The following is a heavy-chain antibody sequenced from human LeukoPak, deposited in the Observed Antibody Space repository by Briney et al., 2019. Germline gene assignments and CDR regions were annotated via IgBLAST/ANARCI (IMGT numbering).Heavy chain of an antibody. CDR2: ISSNGGST. D-gene: IGHD2-2*01. J-gene: IGHJ4*02. V-gene: IGHV3-64*01. CDR1: GFNFSSYA. Sequence: GGSLRLSCAASGFNFSSYAMHWVRQAPGKGLEYVSTISSNGGSTYYANSVKGRFTISRDNSKNTLYLQMGSLRAEDMAVYYCARGLVVVPAAMAYWGQGTLVTVSS. CDR3: ARGLVVVPAAMAY.